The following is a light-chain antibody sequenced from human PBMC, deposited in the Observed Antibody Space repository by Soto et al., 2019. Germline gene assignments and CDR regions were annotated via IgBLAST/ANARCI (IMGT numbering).Light chain of an antibody. CDR3: CSYAGSYSYA. Sequence: QSALTQPRSVSGSPGQSVTISCTGTISDVGGFNSVSWYQQHPGKAPKLMIYDVNKRPSGVPDRFSGSKSGSTASLTISGLQAEDEADYYCCSYAGSYSYAFATGTKVTVL. CDR2: DVN. J-gene: IGLJ1*01. V-gene: IGLV2-11*01. CDR1: ISDVGGFNS.